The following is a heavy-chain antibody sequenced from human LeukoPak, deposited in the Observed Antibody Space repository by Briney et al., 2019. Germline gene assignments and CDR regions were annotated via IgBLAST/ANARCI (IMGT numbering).Heavy chain of an antibody. V-gene: IGHV1-69*06. CDR1: GGTFTHYV. D-gene: IGHD3-10*01. J-gene: IGHJ3*01. CDR3: AREGEYYSESGNLVDASDV. Sequence: SVKVSCKASGGTFTHYVISWVRQAPGQGLEWMGGIAPISGTPMYAQRFQGRVTITADTSTYTAYLEMSSLTSGDTAVYYCAREGEYYSESGNLVDASDVWGQGTMVTVSA. CDR2: IAPISGTP.